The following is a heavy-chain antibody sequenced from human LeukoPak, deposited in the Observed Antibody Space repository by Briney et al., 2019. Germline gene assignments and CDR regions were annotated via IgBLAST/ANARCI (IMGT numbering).Heavy chain of an antibody. V-gene: IGHV4-30-4*08. J-gene: IGHJ4*02. D-gene: IGHD6-19*01. CDR3: AREGRLGRAALDY. CDR2: IYYSGST. Sequence: SETLSLTCAVYGGSFSGYYWSWIRQPLGKGLEWIGYIYYSGSTYYNPSLKSRVTISVDTSKNQFSLKLSSVTAADTAVYYCAREGRLGRAALDYWGQGTLVTVSS. CDR1: GGSFSGYY.